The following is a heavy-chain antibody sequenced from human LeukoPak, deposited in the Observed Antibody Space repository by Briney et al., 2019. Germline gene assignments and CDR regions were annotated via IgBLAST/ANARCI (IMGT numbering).Heavy chain of an antibody. CDR3: ATLPATARATLDY. Sequence: HGESLKISCKGSGYSFTSYWIGWVRQMPGKGLEWMGIIYPGDSDTRYSPSFQGQVTISADKSISTAYLQWSSLKASDTAMYYCATLPATARATLDYRGQGTLVTVSS. J-gene: IGHJ4*02. V-gene: IGHV5-51*01. D-gene: IGHD1-26*01. CDR2: IYPGDSDT. CDR1: GYSFTSYW.